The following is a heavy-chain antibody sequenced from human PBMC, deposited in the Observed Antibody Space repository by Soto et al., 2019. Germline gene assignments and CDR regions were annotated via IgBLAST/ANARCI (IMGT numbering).Heavy chain of an antibody. J-gene: IGHJ3*02. V-gene: IGHV3-33*01. D-gene: IGHD2-2*01. CDR2: IWFDGSDK. CDR3: ARLYCSSSSCYSVGAFDI. Sequence: GGSLRLSCAASGFTFSSYGMHWVRQAPGTGLEWVAPIWFDGSDKYYVDSVKGRFTISRDNSKNTVHLQMNSLRVEDTAVYYCARLYCSSSSCYSVGAFDIRGQGTVVTVSS. CDR1: GFTFSSYG.